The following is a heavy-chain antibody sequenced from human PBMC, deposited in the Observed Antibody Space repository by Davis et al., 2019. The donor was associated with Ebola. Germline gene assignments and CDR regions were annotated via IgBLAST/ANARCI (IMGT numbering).Heavy chain of an antibody. J-gene: IGHJ4*02. CDR2: ISAYNGHT. CDR3: ARGRNGGWDFDY. Sequence: ASVQVSCKASGYTFNSHGISWVRPAPGQGPEWMAWISAYNGHTNYAQKFQGRLTLTTDTSTSTVYMELRSLTSDDTAEYYCARGRNGGWDFDYWGQGTRVTVSS. V-gene: IGHV1-18*01. D-gene: IGHD6-19*01. CDR1: GYTFNSHG.